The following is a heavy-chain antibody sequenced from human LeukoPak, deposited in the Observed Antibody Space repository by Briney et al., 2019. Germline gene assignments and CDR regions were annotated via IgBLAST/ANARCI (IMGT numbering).Heavy chain of an antibody. D-gene: IGHD6-6*01. CDR3: AREEDSSTIRSSHGMDV. CDR2: ISSGGTYI. Sequence: GGSLRLSCATSGFTFSIYTMNWVRQTPGKGLEWVSCISSGGTYIYNADSVKGRFIISRDNAKNSLYLQMNNLRAGDTAVYYCAREEDSSTIRSSHGMDVWGQGTTVTVSS. CDR1: GFTFSIYT. V-gene: IGHV3-21*01. J-gene: IGHJ6*02.